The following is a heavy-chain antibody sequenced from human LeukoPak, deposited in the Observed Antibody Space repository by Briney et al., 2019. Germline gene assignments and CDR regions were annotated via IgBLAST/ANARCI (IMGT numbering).Heavy chain of an antibody. CDR2: TSGSSSST. CDR1: GFTFSGYY. CDR3: ARIGNDILTGYYPAWFDP. D-gene: IGHD3-9*01. J-gene: IGHJ5*02. V-gene: IGHV3-11*03. Sequence: PGGSLRPSCAASGFTFSGYYMSWIRQAPGKGLEWISYTSGSSSSTNYADSVKGRFTISRDNAKNSLYLQMNSLRAEDTAVYYCARIGNDILTGYYPAWFDPWGQGTLVTVSS.